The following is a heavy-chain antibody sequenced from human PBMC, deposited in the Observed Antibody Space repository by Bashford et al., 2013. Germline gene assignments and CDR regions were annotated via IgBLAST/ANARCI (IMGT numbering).Heavy chain of an antibody. CDR3: AKDISYYGSGRYWAFDI. CDR2: ISWNSGSI. D-gene: IGHD3-10*01. V-gene: IGHV3-9*01. Sequence: SLRLSCAASGFTFDDYAMHWVRQAPGKGLEWVSGISWNSGSIGYADSVKGRFTISRDNAKNSLYLQMNSLRAEDTALYYCAKDISYYGSGRYWAFDIWGQGTMVTVSS. CDR1: GFTFDDYA. J-gene: IGHJ3*02.